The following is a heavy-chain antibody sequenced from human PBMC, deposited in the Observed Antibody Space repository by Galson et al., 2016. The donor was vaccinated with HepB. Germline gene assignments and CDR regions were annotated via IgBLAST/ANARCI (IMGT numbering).Heavy chain of an antibody. V-gene: IGHV3-23*01. CDR1: GFTFSNYA. CDR2: ISGSGGST. J-gene: IGHJ4*02. D-gene: IGHD5-18*01. CDR3: AKVDGHSYGYRPAYSMDV. Sequence: LRLSCAASGFTFSNYAMYWVRQTPGEGLEWVSGISGSGGSTYYADSVKGRFTISRDNSKSTLYLQMSSLRVEDTAVYYCAKVDGHSYGYRPAYSMDVWGQGTLVAVSS.